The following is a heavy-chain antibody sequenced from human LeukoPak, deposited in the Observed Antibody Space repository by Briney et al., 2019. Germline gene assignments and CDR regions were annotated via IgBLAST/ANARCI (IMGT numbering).Heavy chain of an antibody. V-gene: IGHV3-20*04. J-gene: IGHJ4*02. D-gene: IGHD3-22*01. CDR3: ARDPDYYDSSGYPNSPNY. Sequence: GGSLRLSCAASGFTFSSYEMNWVRQAPGKGLEWVSGINWNGGSTGYADSVKGRFTISRDNAKNSLYLQMNSLRAEDTALYYCARDPDYYDSSGYPNSPNYWGQGTLVTVSS. CDR2: INWNGGST. CDR1: GFTFSSYE.